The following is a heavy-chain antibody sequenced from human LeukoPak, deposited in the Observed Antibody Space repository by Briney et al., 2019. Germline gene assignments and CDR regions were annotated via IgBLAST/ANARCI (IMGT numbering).Heavy chain of an antibody. CDR2: IIPIFGTA. Sequence: SSVKVSCKASGGTFSSYAISWVRQAPGQGLEWMGGIIPIFGTANYAQKFQGRVTITADESTSTAYMELSSLRSEDTAVYYCARHVGSGQWLLFGPYYFDYWGQGTLVTVSS. D-gene: IGHD6-19*01. V-gene: IGHV1-69*01. J-gene: IGHJ4*02. CDR3: ARHVGSGQWLLFGPYYFDY. CDR1: GGTFSSYA.